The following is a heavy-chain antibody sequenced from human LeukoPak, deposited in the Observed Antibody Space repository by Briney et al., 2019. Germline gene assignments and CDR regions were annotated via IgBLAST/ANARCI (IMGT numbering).Heavy chain of an antibody. Sequence: TGGSLRLSCAASGVTFSSYGMHWVRQAPGKGQEWVAFIRYDGSNKYYADSVKGRFTISRDNSKNTLYLQMNSLRAEDTAVYYCAKGAPTYYYDSSRYYSFDYLGQGTLVTVSS. V-gene: IGHV3-30*02. CDR1: GVTFSSYG. CDR2: IRYDGSNK. CDR3: AKGAPTYYYDSSRYYSFDY. D-gene: IGHD3-22*01. J-gene: IGHJ4*02.